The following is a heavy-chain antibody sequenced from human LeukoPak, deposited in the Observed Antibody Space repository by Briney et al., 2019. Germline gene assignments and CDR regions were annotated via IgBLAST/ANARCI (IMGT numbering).Heavy chain of an antibody. J-gene: IGHJ4*02. Sequence: PGGSLRLSCAASGFTFSSYWMSWVRQAPGKGLEWVTNIKQDGSEKYYVDSVKGRFTISRDNAKNSLYLQMNSLRAEDTAVYYCARDIVVVVAATYYFDYWGQGTPVTVSS. D-gene: IGHD2-15*01. V-gene: IGHV3-7*01. CDR2: IKQDGSEK. CDR3: ARDIVVVVAATYYFDY. CDR1: GFTFSSYW.